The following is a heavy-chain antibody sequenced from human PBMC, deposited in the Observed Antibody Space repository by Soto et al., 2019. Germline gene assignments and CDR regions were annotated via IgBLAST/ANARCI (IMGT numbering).Heavy chain of an antibody. Sequence: PGGSLRLSCAASGFTFSTYWLRWVRQAPGKGLEWVSLITSDANSKYYADSVKGRFTISRDNSKNTLYLQMNSLRPDGTAVYYCAKGGSFDPWGQGTLVTVSS. D-gene: IGHD3-10*01. J-gene: IGHJ5*02. V-gene: IGHV3-30*18. CDR1: GFTFSTYW. CDR2: ITSDANSK. CDR3: AKGGSFDP.